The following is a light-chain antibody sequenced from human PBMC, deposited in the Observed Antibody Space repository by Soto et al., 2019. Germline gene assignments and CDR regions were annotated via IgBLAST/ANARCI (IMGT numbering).Light chain of an antibody. V-gene: IGLV1-44*01. CDR3: AAWDDSLTGLNV. J-gene: IGLJ1*01. CDR2: NNN. CDR1: SSNIGRNT. Sequence: QSVLSQPPSASGTPGQRVAISCSGSSSNIGRNTVNWYQQLPETAPKLLIYNNNQRPSGVPDRFSGSKSCTSASLAISGLQSEDEADYYCAAWDDSLTGLNVFGTGTKVTVL.